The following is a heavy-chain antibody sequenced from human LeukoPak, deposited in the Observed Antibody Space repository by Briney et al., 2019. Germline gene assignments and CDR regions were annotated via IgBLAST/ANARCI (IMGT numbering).Heavy chain of an antibody. V-gene: IGHV3-7*01. J-gene: IGHJ4*02. Sequence: GGSLRLSCAASGFTFSSYWMSLVRQAPGKGLERVANIKPDGSERYYVDSVKGRFTNSRDNAKNSLYLQMNSLRAEDTAVYYCARGQSGLSVWGQGTLVTVSS. D-gene: IGHD5-12*01. CDR2: IKPDGSER. CDR1: GFTFSSYW. CDR3: ARGQSGLSV.